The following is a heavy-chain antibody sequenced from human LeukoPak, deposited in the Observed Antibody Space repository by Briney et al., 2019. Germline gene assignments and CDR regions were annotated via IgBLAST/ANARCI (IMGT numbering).Heavy chain of an antibody. J-gene: IGHJ5*02. Sequence: SETLSLTCAVSGCSISSSNWWGWIRQPPGKGLEWIGYIYYSGSTYYNPSLKSRVTMSVDTSKNQFSLKLSSVTAVDTAVYYYARTPAAGHSNWFDPWGQGTLVTVSS. D-gene: IGHD6-13*01. CDR1: GCSISSSNW. CDR3: ARTPAAGHSNWFDP. CDR2: IYYSGST. V-gene: IGHV4-28*01.